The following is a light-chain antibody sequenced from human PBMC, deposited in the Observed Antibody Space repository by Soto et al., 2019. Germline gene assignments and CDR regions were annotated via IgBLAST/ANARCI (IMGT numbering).Light chain of an antibody. CDR2: DAS. J-gene: IGKJ5*01. Sequence: EIVLTQSPATLSLSPGERATLSCRASQSVSSCLAWYQQKPGQAPRLLIYDASNGATGIPARFSGSGSGTDFTLTISSLEPEDFAVYYCQQRSNWPLFGQGTRLEIK. V-gene: IGKV3-11*01. CDR1: QSVSSC. CDR3: QQRSNWPL.